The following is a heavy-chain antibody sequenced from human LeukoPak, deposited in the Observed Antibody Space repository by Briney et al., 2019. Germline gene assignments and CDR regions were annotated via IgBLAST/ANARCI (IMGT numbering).Heavy chain of an antibody. Sequence: SETLSLTCIVSGGSISSSIYYWGWIRQPPGKGLEWIGSIYYSGSTYYNPSLKSRVTISVDTSKNQFSLKLSSVTAADTAVYYCARHCSSTCWFDPWGQGTLVTVSS. V-gene: IGHV4-39*07. J-gene: IGHJ5*02. D-gene: IGHD2-2*01. CDR1: GGSISSSIYY. CDR2: IYYSGST. CDR3: ARHCSSTCWFDP.